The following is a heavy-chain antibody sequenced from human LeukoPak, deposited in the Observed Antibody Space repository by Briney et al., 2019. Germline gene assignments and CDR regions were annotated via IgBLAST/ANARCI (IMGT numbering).Heavy chain of an antibody. CDR3: ARGPHFGNCSGGGCYSSNWFDP. CDR2: INHSGST. V-gene: IGHV4-34*01. J-gene: IGHJ5*02. CDR1: GGSFSGYY. D-gene: IGHD2-15*01. Sequence: SETLSLTCAVYGGSFSGYYWSWIRQPPGKGLEWIGEINHSGSTNYNPSLKSRVTISVDTSKNQFSLKLSSVTAADTAVYYCARGPHFGNCSGGGCYSSNWFDPWGQGTLVTVSS.